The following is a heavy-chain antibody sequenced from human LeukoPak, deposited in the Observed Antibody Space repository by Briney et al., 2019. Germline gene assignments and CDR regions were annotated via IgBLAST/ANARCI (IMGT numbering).Heavy chain of an antibody. Sequence: PGGSPRLSCVASGFTFSGHWMTWVRQAPGKGLEWVGNINPGGYDKFYVDSVEGRFTMSRDNARNSLYLQMDSLRAEDTAVYYCARLKGTTSVFDYWGQGTLVTVSS. CDR3: ARLKGTTSVFDY. D-gene: IGHD4-17*01. J-gene: IGHJ4*02. CDR2: INPGGYDK. CDR1: GFTFSGHW. V-gene: IGHV3-7*03.